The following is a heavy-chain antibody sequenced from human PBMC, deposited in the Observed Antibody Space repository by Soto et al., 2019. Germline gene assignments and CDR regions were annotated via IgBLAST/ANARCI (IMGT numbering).Heavy chain of an antibody. V-gene: IGHV4-31*03. Sequence: PSETLSLTCTVSGGSISSDDYYWSWIRQPPGKGLEWIGYIFYTESTYYNPSLKSRVTISADTSKNQFSLRLSSVTAADTAVYFCARMGVAGGSFYMDVWGKGTTVTVSS. CDR3: ARMGVAGGSFYMDV. J-gene: IGHJ6*03. D-gene: IGHD6-13*01. CDR2: IFYTEST. CDR1: GGSISSDDYY.